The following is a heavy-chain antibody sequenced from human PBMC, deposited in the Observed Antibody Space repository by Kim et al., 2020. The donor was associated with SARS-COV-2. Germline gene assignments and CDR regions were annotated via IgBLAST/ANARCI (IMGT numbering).Heavy chain of an antibody. Sequence: YLDSLKGRFTISRDDAKSSLSLQMGSLIVEDTAMYYCASAGYYYDTRDFDYWGQGTLVTVSS. D-gene: IGHD3-22*01. V-gene: IGHV3-7*03. J-gene: IGHJ4*02. CDR3: ASAGYYYDTRDFDY.